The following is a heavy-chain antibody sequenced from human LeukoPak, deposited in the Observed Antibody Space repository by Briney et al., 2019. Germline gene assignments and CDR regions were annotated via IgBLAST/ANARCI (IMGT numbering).Heavy chain of an antibody. V-gene: IGHV3-7*01. Sequence: GSLRLSCAASGFTFSSYWMSWVRQAPGKGLEWVANIKQDGSEKYYVDSVKGRFTISRDNAKNSLYLQMNSLRAEDTAVYYCARDPYSGYDFDSMGYWGQGTLVTVSS. CDR2: IKQDGSEK. CDR1: GFTFSSYW. J-gene: IGHJ4*02. D-gene: IGHD5-12*01. CDR3: ARDPYSGYDFDSMGY.